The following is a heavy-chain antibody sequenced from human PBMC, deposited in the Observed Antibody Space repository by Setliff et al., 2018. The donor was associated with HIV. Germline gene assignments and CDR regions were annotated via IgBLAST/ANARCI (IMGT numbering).Heavy chain of an antibody. D-gene: IGHD5-12*01. V-gene: IGHV4-38-2*01. CDR2: IYHSGST. CDR3: ARVGERWLQFYYFDN. Sequence: SETLSLTCAVSGYSISSGYYWGWIRQPPGKGLEWIGSIYHSGSTYYNPSLKSRVTISVDTSKNQFSLKLNSVTAADTAVYYCARVGERWLQFYYFDNWGQGTLVTVSS. CDR1: GYSISSGYY. J-gene: IGHJ4*02.